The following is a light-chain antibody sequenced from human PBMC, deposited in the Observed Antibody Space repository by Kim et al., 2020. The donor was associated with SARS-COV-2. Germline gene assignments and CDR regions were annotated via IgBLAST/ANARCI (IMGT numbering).Light chain of an antibody. Sequence: SPGERATLSGRASQSVSSNSLAWYQQKPGQAPRLLIYGASSRATGIPDRFSGSASGTDFTLTINRLEPEDFAVYYCQQYAGSPLTFGGGTKVDIK. CDR1: QSVSSNS. CDR2: GAS. V-gene: IGKV3-20*01. J-gene: IGKJ4*01. CDR3: QQYAGSPLT.